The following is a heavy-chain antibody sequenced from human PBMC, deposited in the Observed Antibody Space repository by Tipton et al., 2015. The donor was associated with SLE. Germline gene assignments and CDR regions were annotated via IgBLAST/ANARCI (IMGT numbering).Heavy chain of an antibody. V-gene: IGHV1-2*06. D-gene: IGHD2-21*01. Sequence: QSGPEVKKPGASVTVSCKASGYTFTAHYVHWVRQAPGQGLEWMGRINPNTGGTNFAQKFQGGVTVSSDTSINTVYMEVSSLTSDDTALYYCAREEASCGGDCYPDYWGQGPLVTVSS. CDR2: INPNTGGT. CDR1: GYTFTAHY. CDR3: AREEASCGGDCYPDY. J-gene: IGHJ4*02.